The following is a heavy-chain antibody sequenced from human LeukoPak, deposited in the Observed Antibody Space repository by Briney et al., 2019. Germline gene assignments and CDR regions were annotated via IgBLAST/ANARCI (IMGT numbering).Heavy chain of an antibody. Sequence: GGSLRLSCAASGFTFSSYAMHWVRQAPGKGLEWVGRIKSKTDGGTTDYAAPVKGRFTISRDDSKNTLYLQMNSLKTEDTAVYYCTTDPGQYSSSWSHFDYWGQGTLVTVSS. D-gene: IGHD6-13*01. CDR2: IKSKTDGGTT. CDR3: TTDPGQYSSSWSHFDY. CDR1: GFTFSSYA. V-gene: IGHV3-15*01. J-gene: IGHJ4*02.